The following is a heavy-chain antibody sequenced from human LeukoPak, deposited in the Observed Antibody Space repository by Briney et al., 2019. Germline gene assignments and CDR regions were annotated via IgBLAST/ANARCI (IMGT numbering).Heavy chain of an antibody. J-gene: IGHJ4*02. Sequence: SETLSLTCTVSGGSISSSYWSWIRQPPGKGLEWIGYIDYSRNTNYNPSLKSRVTISVERSKNQFSLKLSSVTAADTAVYYCARATSYGDYVDYWGQGTLVTVSS. V-gene: IGHV4-59*08. CDR1: GGSISSSY. CDR2: IDYSRNT. CDR3: ARATSYGDYVDY. D-gene: IGHD4-17*01.